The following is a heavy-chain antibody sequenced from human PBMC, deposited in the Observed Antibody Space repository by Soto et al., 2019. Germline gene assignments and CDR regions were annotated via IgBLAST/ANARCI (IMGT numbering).Heavy chain of an antibody. CDR1: GFTFSSYW. CDR3: ARARRGHSSSSPYTDY. CDR2: IKHDGSNK. J-gene: IGHJ4*02. V-gene: IGHV3-7*01. Sequence: GGSLRLSCAASGFTFSSYWMSWVRQAPGKGLEWVADIKHDGSNKYYVDSVKGRFTISRDNSKNTLYLQMNSLRAEDTAVYYCARARRGHSSSSPYTDYWGQGTLVTVSS. D-gene: IGHD6-6*01.